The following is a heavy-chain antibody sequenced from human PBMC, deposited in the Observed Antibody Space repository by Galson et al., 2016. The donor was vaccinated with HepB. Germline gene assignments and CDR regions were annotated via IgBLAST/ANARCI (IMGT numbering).Heavy chain of an antibody. CDR1: GFTFAIHY. CDR2: IKPDGSEA. D-gene: IGHD3-22*01. J-gene: IGHJ4*02. CDR3: ARVTRYDRSDYYRHFDC. Sequence: SLRLSCAASGFTFAIHYMSWVRQTPGKGLELAAMIKPDGSEAFYLDSVGGRFTISKDNTKNSLYLEMNSLRAADTAIYYCARVTRYDRSDYYRHFDCWGQGTLVTVSP. V-gene: IGHV3-7*01.